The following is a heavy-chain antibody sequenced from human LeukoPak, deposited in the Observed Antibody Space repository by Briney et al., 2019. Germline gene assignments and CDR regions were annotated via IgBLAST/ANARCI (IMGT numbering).Heavy chain of an antibody. V-gene: IGHV3-33*01. CDR2: IWYDGSNK. CDR1: GFTFSSYG. J-gene: IGHJ3*02. CDR3: ARGPPGSDRAFDI. D-gene: IGHD3-16*02. Sequence: GGSLRLSCAASGFTFSSYGMHWVRQAPGKGLEWVAVIWYDGSNKYYADSVKGRFTISRDNSKNTLNLQMNSLRAEDTAVYYCARGPPGSDRAFDIWGQGTMVTVSS.